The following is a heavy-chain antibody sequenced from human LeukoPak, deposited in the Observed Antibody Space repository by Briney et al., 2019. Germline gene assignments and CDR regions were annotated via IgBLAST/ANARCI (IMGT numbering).Heavy chain of an antibody. V-gene: IGHV4-38-2*01. D-gene: IGHD3-22*01. CDR2: IYHSGST. Sequence: SETLSLTCAVYGGSFSGYYWGWIRQPPGKGLEWIGSIYHSGSTYYNPSLKSRVTISVDTSKNQFSLKLSSVTAADTAVYYCARPHYYDSSGPWDAFDIWGQGTMVTVSS. CDR1: GGSFSGYY. CDR3: ARPHYYDSSGPWDAFDI. J-gene: IGHJ3*02.